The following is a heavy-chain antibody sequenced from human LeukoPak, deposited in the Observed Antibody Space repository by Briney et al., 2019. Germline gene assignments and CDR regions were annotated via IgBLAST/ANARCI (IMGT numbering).Heavy chain of an antibody. CDR1: GFTLSDYD. D-gene: IGHD1-1*01. CDR3: ARVAKERVGGVYYFDY. CDR2: IGTAGDT. J-gene: IGHJ4*02. V-gene: IGHV3-13*01. Sequence: GGSLRLSWSTSGFTLSDYDIHWVRQATGKGLEWGSAIGTAGDTYYTGSVKGRFTISRENAKNSLYLQMNSLRAGDTAVYYCARVAKERVGGVYYFDYWGQGTLVTVSS.